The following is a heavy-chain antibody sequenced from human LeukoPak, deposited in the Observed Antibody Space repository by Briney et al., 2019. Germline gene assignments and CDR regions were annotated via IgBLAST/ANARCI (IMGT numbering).Heavy chain of an antibody. V-gene: IGHV4-38-2*02. CDR1: GYSISSGYY. D-gene: IGHD5-18*01. CDR2: IYHSGST. J-gene: IGHJ4*02. Sequence: SETLSLTCTVSGYSISSGYYWGWIRQPPGKGLEWIGSIYHSGSTYYNPSLKSRVTISVDTSKNQFSLKLSSVTAADTAVYYCARWGHRTGTTAMVPYYFDYWGQGTLVTVSS. CDR3: ARWGHRTGTTAMVPYYFDY.